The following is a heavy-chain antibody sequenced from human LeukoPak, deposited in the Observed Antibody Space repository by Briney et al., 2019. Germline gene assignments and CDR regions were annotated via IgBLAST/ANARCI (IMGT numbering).Heavy chain of an antibody. CDR3: ARHVRDSSGYYPPDY. D-gene: IGHD3-22*01. V-gene: IGHV4-59*08. CDR1: GGSISSYY. Sequence: SETLSLTCAVSGGSISSYYWSWIRQPPGKGLEWIGYIYYSGSTNYNPSLKSRVTISVDTSKNQFSLKLSSVTAADTAVYYCARHVRDSSGYYPPDYWGQGTLVTVSS. CDR2: IYYSGST. J-gene: IGHJ4*02.